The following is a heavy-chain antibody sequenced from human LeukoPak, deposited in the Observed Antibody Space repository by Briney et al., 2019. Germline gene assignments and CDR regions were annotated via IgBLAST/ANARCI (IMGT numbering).Heavy chain of an antibody. CDR1: GGSISSGGYY. CDR3: ARFELRWNYGVFSFDP. CDR2: IYYSGST. Sequence: SQTLSLTCTVSGGSISSGGYYWSWTRQHPGKGLEWIGYIYYSGSTYYNPSLKSRVTISVDTSKNQFSLKLSSVTAADTAVYYCARFELRWNYGVFSFDPWGQGTLVTVSS. V-gene: IGHV4-31*03. J-gene: IGHJ5*02. D-gene: IGHD1-7*01.